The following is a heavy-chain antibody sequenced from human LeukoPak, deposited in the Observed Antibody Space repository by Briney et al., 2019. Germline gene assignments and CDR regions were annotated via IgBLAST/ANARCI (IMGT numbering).Heavy chain of an antibody. CDR1: GFTFSDYY. V-gene: IGHV3-11*04. CDR3: ARAKVVVVAATLFDAFDI. J-gene: IGHJ3*02. D-gene: IGHD2-15*01. CDR2: ISSSGSTI. Sequence: GGSLRLSCAASGFTFSDYYMSWIRQAPGKGLEWVSYISSSGSTIYYADSVKGRFTISRDNAKNSLYLQMNSLRAEDTAVYYCARAKVVVVAATLFDAFDIWGQGTMVTVSS.